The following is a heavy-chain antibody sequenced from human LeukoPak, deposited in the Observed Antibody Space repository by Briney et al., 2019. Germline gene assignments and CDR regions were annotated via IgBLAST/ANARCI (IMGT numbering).Heavy chain of an antibody. J-gene: IGHJ4*02. CDR1: GGSISSSSYY. CDR3: ARHVVDYDILTGYSRIAYYFDY. Sequence: SETLSLTCNVSGGSISSSSYYWVWIRQPPGKGLEWIGSIYYSGSTYYNPSLKSRVTISVDTSKNQFSLKLSSVTAADTAVYYCARHVVDYDILTGYSRIAYYFDYWGQGTLVTVSS. V-gene: IGHV4-39*01. D-gene: IGHD3-9*01. CDR2: IYYSGST.